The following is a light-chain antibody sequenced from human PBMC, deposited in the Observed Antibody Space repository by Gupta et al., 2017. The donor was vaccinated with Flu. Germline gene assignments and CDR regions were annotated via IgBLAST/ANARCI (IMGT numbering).Light chain of an antibody. Sequence: QSALTQPASVSGSPGQSITISCSGTSSDVGRSDSVSWYQQHPDKAPKLIIFDVTNRPSGVPSRFSGSKSGTTASLTISGLQAEDETDYYCSSYTSGSTFYVFGTGTKVTVL. CDR2: DVT. J-gene: IGLJ1*01. CDR1: SSDVGRSDS. CDR3: SSYTSGSTFYV. V-gene: IGLV2-14*01.